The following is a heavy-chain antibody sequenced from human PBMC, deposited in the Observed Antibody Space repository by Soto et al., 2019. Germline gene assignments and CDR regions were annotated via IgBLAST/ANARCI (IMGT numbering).Heavy chain of an antibody. D-gene: IGHD6-6*01. CDR2: TYYRSKWYN. CDR1: GDSVSSNSAA. Sequence: PSQTLSLTCAISGDSVSSNSAAWNWIRQSPSRGLEWLGRTYYRSKWYNDYAVSVKSRITINPDTSKNQFSLQLNSVTPEDTAVYYCAREGDSSSSATHNWFDPWGQGTLVTVSS. CDR3: AREGDSSSSATHNWFDP. V-gene: IGHV6-1*01. J-gene: IGHJ5*02.